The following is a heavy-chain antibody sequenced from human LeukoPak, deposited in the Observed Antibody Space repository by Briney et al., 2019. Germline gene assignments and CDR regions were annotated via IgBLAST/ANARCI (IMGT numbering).Heavy chain of an antibody. Sequence: SGTLSLTCTVSGGSMNSYYWNWIRQPAGKGLEWIGYIYYSGSTNYNPSLKSRVTISVDKSKNQFSLKLSSVTAADTAVYYCARKLYYYDSSGYYYGTSFDYWGQGTLVTVSS. CDR1: GGSMNSYY. CDR3: ARKLYYYDSSGYYYGTSFDY. CDR2: IYYSGST. J-gene: IGHJ4*02. D-gene: IGHD3-22*01. V-gene: IGHV4-59*12.